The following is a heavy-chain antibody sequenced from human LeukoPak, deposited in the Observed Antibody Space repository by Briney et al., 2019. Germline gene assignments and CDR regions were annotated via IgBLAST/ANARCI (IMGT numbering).Heavy chain of an antibody. CDR2: ISSNGGST. J-gene: IGHJ4*02. D-gene: IGHD3-10*01. Sequence: GVSLRLSCAASGFTFSVSVMHWVRQAPGKGLEYVSVISSNGGSTSYADSVKGRFTISRDNSKNTLYLQMGSLRAEDMAVYYCARDLSGGGLDYWGQGTLVTVYS. V-gene: IGHV3-64*02. CDR3: ARDLSGGGLDY. CDR1: GFTFSVSV.